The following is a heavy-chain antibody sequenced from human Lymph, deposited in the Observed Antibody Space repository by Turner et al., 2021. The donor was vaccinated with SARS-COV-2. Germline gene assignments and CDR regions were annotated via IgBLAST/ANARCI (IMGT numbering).Heavy chain of an antibody. J-gene: IGHJ4*02. CDR1: GGPISSSFYY. CDR2: IYCSRGT. D-gene: IGHD3-10*01. CDR3: ARGSAQGWFVHVFDY. V-gene: IGHV4-39*01. Sequence: QLQLQESGPGLAKPSETLSLTCTVPGGPISSSFYYWCWIRQPPGKGLEWIGSIYCSRGTYYNPSLQRRVTLSVDKSKNQFSLKLTSVTAAETAVYYCARGSAQGWFVHVFDYWGQGTLVTVSS.